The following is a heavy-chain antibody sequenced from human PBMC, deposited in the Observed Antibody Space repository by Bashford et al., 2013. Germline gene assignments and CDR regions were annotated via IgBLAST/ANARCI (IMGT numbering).Heavy chain of an antibody. D-gene: IGHD2-15*01. V-gene: IGHV3-30*18. J-gene: IGHJ3*01. Sequence: VRQAPGKGLEWVAFISYYGRNKNYADSVRGRFTLSRDNPKNTLYLEMSDLRAEDTAVYYCAKDVFPGVVGVFVFDVWGRGTLVTVSS. CDR2: ISYYGRNK. CDR3: AKDVFPGVVGVFVFDV.